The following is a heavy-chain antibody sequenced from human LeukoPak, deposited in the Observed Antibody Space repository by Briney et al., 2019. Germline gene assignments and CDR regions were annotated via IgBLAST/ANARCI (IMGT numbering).Heavy chain of an antibody. D-gene: IGHD4-11*01. CDR3: ARASGTTVTTRFDY. CDR2: INPNSGGT. J-gene: IGHJ4*02. CDR1: GYTFTGYY. V-gene: IGHV1-2*02. Sequence: GASVKVSCKASGYTFTGYYMHWVRQAPGQGLEWMGWINPNSGGTNYAQKFQGRVTMTRDTSISTAYMELSRLRSDDTAVYYCARASGTTVTTRFDYWGQGTLVTVSS.